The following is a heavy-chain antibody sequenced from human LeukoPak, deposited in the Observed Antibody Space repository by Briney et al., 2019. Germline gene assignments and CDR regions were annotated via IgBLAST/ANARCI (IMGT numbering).Heavy chain of an antibody. D-gene: IGHD2-2*01. J-gene: IGHJ6*04. CDR2: INHSGST. V-gene: IGHV4-34*01. Sequence: PSETLSLTCAVYGGSFRGYYWSWIRHPPGKGLGWIGEINHSGSTNYNPSLKSRVTISVDTSKNQFSLKLSSVTAADTAVYYCARRYCSSTSCRAPYYYYYGMDVWGKGTTVTVSS. CDR1: GGSFRGYY. CDR3: ARRYCSSTSCRAPYYYYYGMDV.